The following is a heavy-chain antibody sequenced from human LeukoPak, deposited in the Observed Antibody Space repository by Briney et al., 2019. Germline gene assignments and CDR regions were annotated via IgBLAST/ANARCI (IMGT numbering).Heavy chain of an antibody. CDR3: ARDRIAEYYYGMDV. D-gene: IGHD6-13*01. CDR2: IWYDGSNK. CDR1: GFTFSSYG. J-gene: IGHJ6*02. V-gene: IGHV3-33*01. Sequence: GGSLRLSCAASGFTFSSYGMHWVRQAPGKGLEWVAVIWYDGSNKYYADSVKGRFTISRDNSKNTLYPQMNSLRAEDTAVYYCARDRIAEYYYGMDVWGQGTTVTVSS.